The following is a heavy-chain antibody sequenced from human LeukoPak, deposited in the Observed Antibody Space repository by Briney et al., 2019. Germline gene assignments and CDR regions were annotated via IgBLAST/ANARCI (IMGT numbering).Heavy chain of an antibody. D-gene: IGHD3-3*01. CDR3: ARVITIFGVVKGPFDI. Sequence: GESLRISCKGSGYSFTTYWIGWVRQMPGKGLDWMGIIYPGDSETRYSPPFQGQVTMSVDKSIITAYLQWSSLKASDTAIYYCARVITIFGVVKGPFDIWGQGTLVTVSS. CDR2: IYPGDSET. CDR1: GYSFTTYW. V-gene: IGHV5-51*01. J-gene: IGHJ3*02.